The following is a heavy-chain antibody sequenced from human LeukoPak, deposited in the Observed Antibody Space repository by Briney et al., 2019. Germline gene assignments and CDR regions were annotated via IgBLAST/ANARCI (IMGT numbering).Heavy chain of an antibody. Sequence: SETLSLTCTVSGASISSYYWSWIRQPPGKGLEWIGYIFYSGSTNYNPSLKSRVTISVDTSKNQFSLKLSSVTAADTAVYYCARDVGDYGDLYFDLWGRGTLVTVSS. CDR3: ARDVGDYGDLYFDL. CDR2: IFYSGST. V-gene: IGHV4-59*01. CDR1: GASISSYY. J-gene: IGHJ2*01. D-gene: IGHD4-17*01.